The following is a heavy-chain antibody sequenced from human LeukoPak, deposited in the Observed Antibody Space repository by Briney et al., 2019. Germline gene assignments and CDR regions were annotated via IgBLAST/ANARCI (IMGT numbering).Heavy chain of an antibody. CDR2: IYYSGST. Sequence: RPSETLSLTCTVSGGSISSYYWSWIRQPPGKGLEWIGYIYYSGSTNYNPSLKSRVTISVDTSKNQFSLKLSSVTAADTAVYYCARVTYDFWSGALNAFDIWGQGTMVTVSS. CDR1: GGSISSYY. CDR3: ARVTYDFWSGALNAFDI. J-gene: IGHJ3*02. V-gene: IGHV4-59*01. D-gene: IGHD3-3*01.